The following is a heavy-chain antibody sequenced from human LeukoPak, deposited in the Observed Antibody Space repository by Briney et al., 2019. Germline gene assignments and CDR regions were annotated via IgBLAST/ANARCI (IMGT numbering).Heavy chain of an antibody. J-gene: IGHJ4*02. CDR3: AKAWGAATRFTNFGS. V-gene: IGHV3-21*01. CDR2: ISSQSTYI. CDR1: GFTFSSYS. Sequence: GGSLRLSCAASGFTFSSYSMSWVRQAPGKGLEWVSSISSQSTYIYSADSLKGRFAISRDNAKNSLYLQMNSLRAEDTAVYYCAKAWGAATRFTNFGSWGQGTLVTVSS. D-gene: IGHD1-26*01.